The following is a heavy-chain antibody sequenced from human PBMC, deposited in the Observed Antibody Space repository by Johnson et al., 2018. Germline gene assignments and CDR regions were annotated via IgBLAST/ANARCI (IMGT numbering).Heavy chain of an antibody. D-gene: IGHD3-16*02. Sequence: QVQLVESGGGVVQPGRSLRLSCAASGFTFSSYAMHWVRQAPGKGLEWVAVISYDGSNKYYADSVKGRFTISRDNSKNTLYRQMNSRREEDTAVYYLPSPEYYDYVWVSYRYTYAAFDTWGQGTMVTCSS. CDR3: PSPEYYDYVWVSYRYTYAAFDT. V-gene: IGHV3-30-3*01. CDR2: ISYDGSNK. J-gene: IGHJ3*02. CDR1: GFTFSSYA.